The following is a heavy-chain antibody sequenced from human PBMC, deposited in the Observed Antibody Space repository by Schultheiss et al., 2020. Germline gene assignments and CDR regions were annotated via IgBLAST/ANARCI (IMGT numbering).Heavy chain of an antibody. CDR2: ISSSGSTI. D-gene: IGHD4-17*01. CDR1: GFTFSSYE. J-gene: IGHJ4*02. V-gene: IGHV3-48*03. CDR3: ARARTVSFDY. Sequence: GGSLRLSCAASGFTFSSYEMNWVRQAPGKGLEWVSYISSSGSTIYYADSVKGRFTISRDNSKNTLYLQMNSLRAEDTAVYYCARARTVSFDYWGQGTLVTGSS.